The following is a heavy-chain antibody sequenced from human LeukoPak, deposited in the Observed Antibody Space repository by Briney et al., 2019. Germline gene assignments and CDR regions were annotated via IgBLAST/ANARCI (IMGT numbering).Heavy chain of an antibody. CDR1: GFTFNRYT. V-gene: IGHV3-21*01. CDR3: VRLHDILSGGMDV. Sequence: TGGSLRLSCAASGFTFNRYTMNWVRQAPGKGLEWVSSISSSTTHIYYADSVKGRFTISRNNAKNSLNLQMNSLRAEDTAVYYCVRLHDILSGGMDVWGQGTTVTVSS. D-gene: IGHD3-9*01. CDR2: ISSSTTHI. J-gene: IGHJ6*02.